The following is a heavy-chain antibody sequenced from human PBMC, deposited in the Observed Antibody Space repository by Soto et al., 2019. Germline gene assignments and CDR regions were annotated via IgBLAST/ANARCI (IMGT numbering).Heavy chain of an antibody. CDR1: GGSFSGYY. D-gene: IGHD1-1*01. CDR3: ARVLLTQLNYYYYGMDV. V-gene: IGHV4-34*01. Sequence: QVQLQQWGAGLLKPSETLSLTCAVYGGSFSGYYWSWIRQPPGKGLEWIGEINHSGSTNYNPSLKSRVNISVDTSKNQFSLKLSSLTAADTAVYYCARVLLTQLNYYYYGMDVWGQGTTVTVSS. J-gene: IGHJ6*02. CDR2: INHSGST.